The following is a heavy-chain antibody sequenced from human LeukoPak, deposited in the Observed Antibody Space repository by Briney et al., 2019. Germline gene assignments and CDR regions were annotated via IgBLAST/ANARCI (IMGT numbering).Heavy chain of an antibody. Sequence: PGESLRLSCVASGFTFSSHDMHWVRQATGKVLEWVSAIDTAGDTYYPDSVKGRFTISRENAKNSLYLQLNSLRAGDTAAYYCARVSSGGGQSTYFDYWGRGTLVTVSS. CDR1: GFTFSSHD. J-gene: IGHJ4*02. V-gene: IGHV3-13*01. CDR2: IDTAGDT. CDR3: ARVSSGGGQSTYFDY. D-gene: IGHD1-26*01.